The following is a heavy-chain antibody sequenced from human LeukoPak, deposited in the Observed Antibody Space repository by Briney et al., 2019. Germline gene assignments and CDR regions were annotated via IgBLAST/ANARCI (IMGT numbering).Heavy chain of an antibody. CDR3: ARSGLGGSYNYYYMDV. CDR1: GFTFSSYG. V-gene: IGHV3-7*01. CDR2: IKKDGSEK. D-gene: IGHD3-16*01. J-gene: IGHJ6*03. Sequence: GGSLRLSCAASGFTFSSYGMSWVPQAPGKGLEGVANIKKDGSEKYYVDSVKGRFTISRDNAKNSLYLQMNSLRAEETAVYYCARSGLGGSYNYYYMDVWGKGTTVTVSS.